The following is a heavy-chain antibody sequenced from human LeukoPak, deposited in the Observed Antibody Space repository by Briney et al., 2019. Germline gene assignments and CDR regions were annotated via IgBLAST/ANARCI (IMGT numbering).Heavy chain of an antibody. D-gene: IGHD3-9*01. CDR3: ARAHTYYDVLTGYQYYMDV. Sequence: SETLSLTCNVSGDSIRSHSWSWIRQPPGKGLEWIGYIHYSGNTSYNSSLKSRVLVSVDASKNTLSLRLNSVSPADTALYFCARAHTYYDVLTGYQYYMDVWGKGTTVTVSS. CDR2: IHYSGNT. J-gene: IGHJ6*03. V-gene: IGHV4-59*11. CDR1: GDSIRSHS.